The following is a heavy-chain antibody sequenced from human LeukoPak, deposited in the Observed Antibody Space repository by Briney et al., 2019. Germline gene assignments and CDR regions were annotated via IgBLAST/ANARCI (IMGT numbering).Heavy chain of an antibody. D-gene: IGHD2-2*01. Sequence: SETLSLTCTVSGGSISSSSYYWGWIRQPPGKGLEWIGSIYYSGSTYYNPSLKSRVTISVDTSKNQFSLKLSSVTAADTAVYYCASRGTLFVVVPAAMFSEAWGQGTLVTVSS. CDR3: ASRGTLFVVVPAAMFSEA. CDR1: GGSISSSSYY. CDR2: IYYSGST. J-gene: IGHJ5*02. V-gene: IGHV4-39*07.